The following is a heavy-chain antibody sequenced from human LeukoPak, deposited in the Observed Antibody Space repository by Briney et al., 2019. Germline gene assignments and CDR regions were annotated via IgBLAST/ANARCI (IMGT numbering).Heavy chain of an antibody. CDR2: IIPIFGTA. V-gene: IGHV1-69*06. J-gene: IGHJ4*02. CDR3: ASGSLTYYYGSGTEGYFDY. Sequence: SVKVSCKASGGTFSSYAISWVRQAPGQGLEWMGGIIPIFGTANYAQKLQGRVTITADKSTSTAYMELSSLRSEDTAVYYCASGSLTYYYGSGTEGYFDYWGQGTLVTVSS. CDR1: GGTFSSYA. D-gene: IGHD3-10*01.